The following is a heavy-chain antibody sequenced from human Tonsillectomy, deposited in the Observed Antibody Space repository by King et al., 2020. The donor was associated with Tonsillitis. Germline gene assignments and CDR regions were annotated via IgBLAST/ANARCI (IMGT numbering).Heavy chain of an antibody. CDR2: IIPIFGTA. CDR3: AREGLGYCSSTSCQGLAFDI. V-gene: IGHV1-69*01. D-gene: IGHD2-2*01. CDR1: GGTFSNYA. J-gene: IGHJ3*02. Sequence: VQLVQSGAEVKKPGSSVKVSCKASGGTFSNYAISWVRQAPGQGLEWMGGIIPIFGTANYAQKFQGGVTITADESTSTAYMELSSLRSEDTAVYYCAREGLGYCSSTSCQGLAFDIWGQGTMVTVSS.